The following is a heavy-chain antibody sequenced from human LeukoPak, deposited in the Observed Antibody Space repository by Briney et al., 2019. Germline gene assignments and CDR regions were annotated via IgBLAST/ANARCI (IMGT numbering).Heavy chain of an antibody. CDR1: GFTFDDYA. V-gene: IGHV3-9*03. CDR2: ISWNSGSI. Sequence: GGSLRLSCAASGFTFDDYAMHWVRQAPGKGLEWVSGISWNSGSIGYADSVKGRFTISRDNAKNSLYLQMNSLRAEDMALYYCAKDGRRGYSYGRGFDYWGQGTLATVSS. J-gene: IGHJ4*02. CDR3: AKDGRRGYSYGRGFDY. D-gene: IGHD5-18*01.